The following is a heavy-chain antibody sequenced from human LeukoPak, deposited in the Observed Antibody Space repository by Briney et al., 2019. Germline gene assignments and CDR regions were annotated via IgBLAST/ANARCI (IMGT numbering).Heavy chain of an antibody. D-gene: IGHD1-1*01. V-gene: IGHV4-59*01. CDR3: ARDPLSTNDFDI. CDR2: INYSGST. J-gene: IGHJ3*02. CDR1: GGSITNSY. Sequence: PSETLSLTCTVSGGSITNSYWNWIRQSPGKGLEWIGYINYSGSTNYNPSLKSRVTISVDTSKNQFSLKLSSVTAADTAVYFCARDPLSTNDFDIWGQGAMVTVSS.